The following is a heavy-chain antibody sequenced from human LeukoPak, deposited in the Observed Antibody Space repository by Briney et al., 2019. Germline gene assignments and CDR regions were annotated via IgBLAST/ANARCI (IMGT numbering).Heavy chain of an antibody. CDR2: IYSGGST. CDR1: GFTVSSNY. V-gene: IGHV3-53*01. D-gene: IGHD3-22*01. CDR3: ARGGPYYYDSSGPFDY. J-gene: IGHJ4*02. Sequence: GGSLRLSCAASGFTVSSNYMSWVRQAPGKGLEWVSVIYSGGSTYYADSVKGRFTISRDNSKNTLYLQMNSLRAEDTAVYYCARGGPYYYDSSGPFDYWGQGTLVTVSP.